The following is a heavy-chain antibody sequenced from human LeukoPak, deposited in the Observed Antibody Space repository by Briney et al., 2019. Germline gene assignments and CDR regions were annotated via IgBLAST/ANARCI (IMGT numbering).Heavy chain of an antibody. J-gene: IGHJ4*02. Sequence: GGSLGLSCAASGFTFSSYGMHWVRQAPGKGLEWVAFIRYDGSNKYYADSVKGRFTISRDNSKNTLYLQMNSLRAEDTAVYYCAKDRTVAGTSLDYWGQGTLVTVSS. CDR3: AKDRTVAGTSLDY. D-gene: IGHD6-19*01. V-gene: IGHV3-30*02. CDR1: GFTFSSYG. CDR2: IRYDGSNK.